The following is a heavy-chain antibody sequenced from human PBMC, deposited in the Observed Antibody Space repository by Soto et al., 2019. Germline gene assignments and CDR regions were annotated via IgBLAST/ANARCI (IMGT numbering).Heavy chain of an antibody. CDR2: IIPVFGTP. CDR1: GYSFSSHA. CDR3: ATRDPGHY. J-gene: IGHJ4*02. V-gene: IGHV1-69*06. Sequence: QVQLEQSGSEVKKSGSSVKVSCKASGYSFSSHAITWVRQAPGQGLEWMGGIIPVFGTPSYAQKFQGRVTISADKSTNTSYLELRSLRSEDTAVYYCATRDPGHYWGQGTLVTVSS.